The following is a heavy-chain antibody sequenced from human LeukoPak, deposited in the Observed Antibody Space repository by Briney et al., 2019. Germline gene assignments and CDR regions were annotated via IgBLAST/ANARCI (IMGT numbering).Heavy chain of an antibody. CDR2: VYYTGTT. D-gene: IGHD1-26*01. CDR3: AGPFRSRFDY. Sequence: SETLSLTCTVSGGSINSYYWTWIRRSPGEGLEWIGYVYYTGTTNYNPSLKSRVSISLDTSKNQFSLRLSSVTAADTAVYYCAGPFRSRFDYWGQGTLVTVSS. J-gene: IGHJ4*02. CDR1: GGSINSYY. V-gene: IGHV4-59*01.